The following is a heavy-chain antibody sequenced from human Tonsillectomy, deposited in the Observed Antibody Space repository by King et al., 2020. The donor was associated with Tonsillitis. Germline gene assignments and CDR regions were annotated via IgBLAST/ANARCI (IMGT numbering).Heavy chain of an antibody. CDR1: GFTFSSYC. Sequence: VQLVQSGGGVVQPGRALRLSCTASGFTFSSYCMHWVRQAPGKGLVWVAVIWYDGSIKYYADSVKGRFTISRDNSKNTLDLQMNSLRAEDTAVYYCARESSGWFSQSSFDYWGQGTLVTVSS. D-gene: IGHD6-19*01. CDR2: IWYDGSIK. CDR3: ARESSGWFSQSSFDY. V-gene: IGHV3-33*08. J-gene: IGHJ4*02.